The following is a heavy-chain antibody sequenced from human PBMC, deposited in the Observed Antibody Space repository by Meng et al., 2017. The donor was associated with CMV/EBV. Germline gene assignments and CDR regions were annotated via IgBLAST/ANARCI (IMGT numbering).Heavy chain of an antibody. CDR2: ISSTGSDI. V-gene: IGHV3-21*01. J-gene: IGHJ5*02. Sequence: GGSLRLSCAASGFTFSRYTINWVRQAPGKGLEWVSSISSTGSDIYYADSVKGRFTISRDNAKNSLYLQMSSLRAEDTAVYYCARGVNPTVTTHWFDPWGQGALVTVSS. D-gene: IGHD4-17*01. CDR1: GFTFSRYT. CDR3: ARGVNPTVTTHWFDP.